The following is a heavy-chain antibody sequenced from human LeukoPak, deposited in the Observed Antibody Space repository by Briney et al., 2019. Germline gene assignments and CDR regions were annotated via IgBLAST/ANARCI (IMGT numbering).Heavy chain of an antibody. CDR3: ARHWYSGSPSDAFDI. D-gene: IGHD1-26*01. Sequence: PGGSLRLSCAASGFTFSSYSMNWVRQAPGKGLEWVSSISSSSSYIYYADSVKGRFTISRDNAKNSLYLQMNSLRAEDTAVYYCARHWYSGSPSDAFDIWGQGTMVTVSS. V-gene: IGHV3-21*01. J-gene: IGHJ3*02. CDR2: ISSSSSYI. CDR1: GFTFSSYS.